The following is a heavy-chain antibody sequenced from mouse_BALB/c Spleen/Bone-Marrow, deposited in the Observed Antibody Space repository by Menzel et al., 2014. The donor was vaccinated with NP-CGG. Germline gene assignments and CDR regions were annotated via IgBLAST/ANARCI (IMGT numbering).Heavy chain of an antibody. CDR3: ARDTTVGY. J-gene: IGHJ2*01. V-gene: IGHV1-9*01. Sequence: QVQLQQPGAELMKPGASVKISCKATGYTFSSYWIERVKQRPGHGLEWIGEILPGSGSTNYNEKFKGKATFTADTSSNTAYMQLSSLTSEDSAVYYCARDTTVGYWGQGTTLTVSS. CDR2: ILPGSGST. CDR1: GYTFSSYW. D-gene: IGHD1-1*01.